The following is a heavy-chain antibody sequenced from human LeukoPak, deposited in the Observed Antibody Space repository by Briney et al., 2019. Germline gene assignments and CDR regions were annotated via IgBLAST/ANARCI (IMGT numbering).Heavy chain of an antibody. Sequence: GGSLRLSCAASGFTFSSYSMNWVRQAPGKGPEWVSSISSSSSYIHYADSVKGRFTISRDNAKNSLYLQMNSLRAEDTAVYYCARGVSTGGYSYGSASYDAFDIWGQGTMVTVSS. CDR1: GFTFSSYS. D-gene: IGHD5-18*01. J-gene: IGHJ3*02. CDR2: ISSSSSYI. V-gene: IGHV3-21*01. CDR3: ARGVSTGGYSYGSASYDAFDI.